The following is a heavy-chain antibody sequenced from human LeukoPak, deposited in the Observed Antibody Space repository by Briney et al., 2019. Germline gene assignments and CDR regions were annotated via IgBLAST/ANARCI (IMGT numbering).Heavy chain of an antibody. D-gene: IGHD1-26*01. J-gene: IGHJ2*01. CDR1: GYSFTTYW. CDR2: IHPGDSDT. CDR3: ARQAVRTTGTAEYFDL. V-gene: IGHV5-51*01. Sequence: GESLKISCKGSGYSFTTYWIGWVRQMPGKGLEWMGIIHPGDSDTRYSPSFQGQVTLSADRSISTAHLQWSSLKASDTAMYYCARQAVRTTGTAEYFDLWGRGTLVTVSS.